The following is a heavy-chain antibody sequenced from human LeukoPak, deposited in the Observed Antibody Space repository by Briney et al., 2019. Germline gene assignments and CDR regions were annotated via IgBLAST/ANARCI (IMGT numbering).Heavy chain of an antibody. CDR1: GFTFSSYG. CDR2: IRYDGSNK. CDR3: AKDAIVVDPTDY. D-gene: IGHD1-26*01. V-gene: IGHV3-30*02. Sequence: GGSLRLSCAASGFTFSSYGMHWVRQAPGKGLEWVAFIRYDGSNKYHADSVKGRFTISRDNSKNTLYLQMNSLRAEDTAVYYCAKDAIVVDPTDYWGQGTLVTVSS. J-gene: IGHJ4*02.